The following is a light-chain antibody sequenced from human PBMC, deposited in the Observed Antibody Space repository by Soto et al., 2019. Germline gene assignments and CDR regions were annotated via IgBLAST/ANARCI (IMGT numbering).Light chain of an antibody. CDR2: AAS. CDR3: QQLNSYPLT. J-gene: IGKJ4*01. V-gene: IGKV1-9*01. CDR1: QSISSY. Sequence: QMAQSPSTLSASVGDSVTVTCLASQSISSYLAWYQQKPGKAPKLLIYAASTLQSGVPSRCSGSGSWTDFSLTISSLQPEDFATYYCQQLNSYPLTFGGGTKVDI.